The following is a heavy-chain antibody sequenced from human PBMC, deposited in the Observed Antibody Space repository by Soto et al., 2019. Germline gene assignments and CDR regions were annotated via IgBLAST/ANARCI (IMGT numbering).Heavy chain of an antibody. Sequence: QVQLVQSGAEVKKPGASVKVSCKASGYTFTSYGISWVRQAPGQGLEWVGWISAYNGNTNYAQKLQGRVTMTTDTPTSTAYMELRSLRSDDTAVYYCARDSVGPAAADPDGAYYYYGMDVWGQGTTVTVSS. CDR3: ARDSVGPAAADPDGAYYYYGMDV. J-gene: IGHJ6*02. CDR1: GYTFTSYG. D-gene: IGHD6-13*01. CDR2: ISAYNGNT. V-gene: IGHV1-18*04.